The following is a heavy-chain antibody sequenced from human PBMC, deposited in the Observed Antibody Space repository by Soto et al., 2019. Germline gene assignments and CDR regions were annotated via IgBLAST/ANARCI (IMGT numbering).Heavy chain of an antibody. J-gene: IGHJ4*02. Sequence: GGSLRLSCIGSGFTFRDYAISWFRQAPGKGLQWVSFIRSNIYDGTTEYAASVNGRFTISRDDSKTIAYLQMNSLESGDTGIYYCTRVSPDCSDGSCYPPNWGQGTLVTVSS. CDR2: IRSNIYDGTT. V-gene: IGHV3-49*03. D-gene: IGHD2-15*01. CDR3: TRVSPDCSDGSCYPPN. CDR1: GFTFRDYA.